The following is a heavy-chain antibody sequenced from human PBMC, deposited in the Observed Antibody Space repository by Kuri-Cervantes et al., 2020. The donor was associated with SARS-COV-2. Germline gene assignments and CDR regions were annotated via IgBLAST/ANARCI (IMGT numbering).Heavy chain of an antibody. CDR2: ISSSGSTI. V-gene: IGHV3-48*03. Sequence: GGSLRLSCAASGFTFSSYEMNWVRQAPGKGLEWVSYISSSGSTIYYADSVKGRFTISRDNAKNSLYLQMNSLRAEDTAVYYCARGQTAMAGYYYYGMDVWGQGTTVTVSS. J-gene: IGHJ6*02. CDR1: GFTFSSYE. D-gene: IGHD5-18*01. CDR3: ARGQTAMAGYYYYGMDV.